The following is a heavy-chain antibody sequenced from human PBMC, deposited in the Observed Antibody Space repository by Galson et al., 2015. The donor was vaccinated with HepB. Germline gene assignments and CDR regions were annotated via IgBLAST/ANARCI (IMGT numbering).Heavy chain of an antibody. CDR2: IYSGGST. D-gene: IGHD6-13*01. J-gene: IGHJ5*02. CDR1: GFTVSSNY. Sequence: SLRLSCAASGFTVSSNYMSWVRQAPGKGLEWVSVIYSGGSTYYADSVKGRFTISRHNSKNTLYLQMNSLRAEDTAVYYCARVPYSSSWYWFDPWGQGTLVTVSS. V-gene: IGHV3-53*04. CDR3: ARVPYSSSWYWFDP.